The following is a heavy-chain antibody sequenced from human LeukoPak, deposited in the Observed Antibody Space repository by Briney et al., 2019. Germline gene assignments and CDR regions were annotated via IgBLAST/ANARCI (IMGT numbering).Heavy chain of an antibody. Sequence: GGSLRLSCAASGFTFSSYAMHWVRQAPGKGLEWVSSISSSSSYIYYADSVKGRFTISRDNAKNSLYLQMNSLEAEDTAVYYCARRGTSSSWAHFDYWGQGTLVTVSS. CDR1: GFTFSSYA. D-gene: IGHD6-13*01. V-gene: IGHV3-21*04. J-gene: IGHJ4*02. CDR2: ISSSSSYI. CDR3: ARRGTSSSWAHFDY.